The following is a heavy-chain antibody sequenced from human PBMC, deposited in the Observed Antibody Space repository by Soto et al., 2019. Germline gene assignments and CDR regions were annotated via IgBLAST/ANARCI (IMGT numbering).Heavy chain of an antibody. J-gene: IGHJ5*02. CDR3: ARGRALLLWFGEFNNWFDP. Sequence: SETLSLTCTVSGGSISSSSYYWSWIRQPPGKGLEWIGEINHSGSTNYNPSLKSRVTISVDTSKNQFSLKLSSVTAADTAVYYCARGRALLLWFGEFNNWFDPWGQGTLVTVSS. D-gene: IGHD3-10*01. V-gene: IGHV4-39*07. CDR1: GGSISSSSYY. CDR2: INHSGST.